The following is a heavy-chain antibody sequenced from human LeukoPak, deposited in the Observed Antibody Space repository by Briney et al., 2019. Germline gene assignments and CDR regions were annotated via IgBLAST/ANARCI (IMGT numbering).Heavy chain of an antibody. CDR1: GGSISSSSYY. CDR3: ARSSQNTYLNWFDP. J-gene: IGHJ5*02. Sequence: PSETLSLTCTVSGGSISSSSYYWGWIRQPPGKGLEWIGSIYYSGSTYYNPSLKSRVTISVDTSKNQFSLKLSSVTAADTAVYYCARSSQNTYLNWFDPWGQGTLVTVSS. V-gene: IGHV4-39*07. D-gene: IGHD2/OR15-2a*01. CDR2: IYYSGST.